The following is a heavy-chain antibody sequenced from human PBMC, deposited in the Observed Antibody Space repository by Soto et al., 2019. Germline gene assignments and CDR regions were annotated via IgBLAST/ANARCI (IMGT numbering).Heavy chain of an antibody. D-gene: IGHD2-2*01. Sequence: QVQLVESGGGVVQPGRSLRLSCGASGFTFSSYAMHWVRQAPGKGLEWVAVISYDGSNKYYADSVKGRFTISRDNSKNKLYLQMNSLRAEDTDVYYCARGGGTDIVVVPPMDVWGQGTTVTVSS. CDR3: ARGGGTDIVVVPPMDV. V-gene: IGHV3-30*14. CDR2: ISYDGSNK. J-gene: IGHJ6*02. CDR1: GFTFSSYA.